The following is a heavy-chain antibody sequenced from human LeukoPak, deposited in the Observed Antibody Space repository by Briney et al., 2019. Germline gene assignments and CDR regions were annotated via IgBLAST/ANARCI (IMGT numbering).Heavy chain of an antibody. Sequence: ASVKVSCKACGYTFTSYGISWVRQDPGQGLEWMGWISTYNGNTNYAQKLQGRVTMTTDTSTSTAYMDLRSLRSDDTAVYYCARSIGGQQLVYFDYWGQGTLVNVSS. D-gene: IGHD6-13*01. CDR2: ISTYNGNT. CDR1: GYTFTSYG. J-gene: IGHJ4*02. V-gene: IGHV1-18*01. CDR3: ARSIGGQQLVYFDY.